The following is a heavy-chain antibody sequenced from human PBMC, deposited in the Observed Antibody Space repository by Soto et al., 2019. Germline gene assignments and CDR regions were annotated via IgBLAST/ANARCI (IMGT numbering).Heavy chain of an antibody. CDR1: GFSFSSYA. D-gene: IGHD6-13*01. CDR3: AKARIAAAAHDAFDI. Sequence: EVQLLESGGGLGQPGGSLRLSCAASGFSFSSYAMYWVRQAPGKGLEWVSDISGSGGSTDYADSVKGRFTISRDNSNNTLYLQMKSLRAEDTAVYYCAKARIAAAAHDAFDIWGQGTMVTVSS. J-gene: IGHJ3*02. CDR2: ISGSGGST. V-gene: IGHV3-23*01.